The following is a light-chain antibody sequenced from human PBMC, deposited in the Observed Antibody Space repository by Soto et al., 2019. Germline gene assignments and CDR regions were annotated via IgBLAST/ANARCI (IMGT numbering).Light chain of an antibody. CDR1: QSVSSN. CDR3: QQYSSSPPST. Sequence: EIVMTQSPATLSVSPGERATLSCRASQSVSSNLAWYHQKPRQAPRPLIYGASTRATGNPPRCIGSGSGTDFTLTISSLQSEDFAVYYCQQYSSSPPSTFGQGTQLEIK. V-gene: IGKV3-15*01. J-gene: IGKJ5*01. CDR2: GAS.